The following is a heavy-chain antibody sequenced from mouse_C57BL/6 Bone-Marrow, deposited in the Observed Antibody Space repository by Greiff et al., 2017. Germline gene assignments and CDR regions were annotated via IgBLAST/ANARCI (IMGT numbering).Heavy chain of an antibody. J-gene: IGHJ1*03. CDR2: ISYDGSN. D-gene: IGHD1-1*01. Sequence: EVQLKESGPGLVKPSQSLSLTCSVTGYSITSGYYWNWIRQFPGNKLEWMGYISYDGSNNYNPSLKNRISITRATSKNQLFLKLNSVTTEDTATYYCAKSYPGRYFDVWGTGTTVTVSS. CDR3: AKSYPGRYFDV. CDR1: GYSITSGYY. V-gene: IGHV3-6*01.